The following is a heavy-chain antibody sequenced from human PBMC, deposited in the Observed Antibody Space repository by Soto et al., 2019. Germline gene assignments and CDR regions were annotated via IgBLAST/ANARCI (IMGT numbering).Heavy chain of an antibody. CDR3: ARDDEWLRSGGYFDY. CDR2: ISYDGSNK. D-gene: IGHD5-12*01. V-gene: IGHV3-30-3*01. Sequence: GSLRLSCAASGFTFSSYAMHWVRQAPGKGLEWVAVISYDGSNKYYADSVKGRFTISRDNSKNTLYLQMNSLRAEDTAVYYCARDDEWLRSGGYFDYWGQGTLVTVSS. J-gene: IGHJ4*02. CDR1: GFTFSSYA.